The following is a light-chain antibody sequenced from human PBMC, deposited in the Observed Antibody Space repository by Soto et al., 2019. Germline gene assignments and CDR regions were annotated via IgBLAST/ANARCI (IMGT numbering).Light chain of an antibody. CDR3: ATWDDSLSGLHVV. Sequence: QSVLTQPPSASGTPGQRVTISCSGSSSNIGSNYVYWYHQLPGTAPKLLIFRNNLRPSGVPARFSGSKSGTSASLAISGLRSEDEADYYCATWDDSLSGLHVVFGGGTQLTVL. V-gene: IGLV1-47*01. CDR1: SSNIGSNY. J-gene: IGLJ7*01. CDR2: RNN.